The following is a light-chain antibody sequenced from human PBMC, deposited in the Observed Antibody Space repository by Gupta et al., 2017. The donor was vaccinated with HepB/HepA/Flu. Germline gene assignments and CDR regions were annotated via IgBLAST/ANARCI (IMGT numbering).Light chain of an antibody. V-gene: IGLV3-21*04. CDR2: YDS. Sequence: SYVLTPPPSVSVAPGKTARITSGGNNIGSKSVHWYQQKPGQAPVLVIYYDSDRPSGIPERFSGSNSGNTAKPTISRVEAGEEADYYCQVWDSSSDHWVFGGGTKLTFL. J-gene: IGLJ2*01. CDR3: QVWDSSSDHWV. CDR1: NIGSKS.